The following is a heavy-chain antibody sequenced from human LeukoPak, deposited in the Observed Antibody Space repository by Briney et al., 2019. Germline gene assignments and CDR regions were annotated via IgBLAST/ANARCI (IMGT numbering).Heavy chain of an antibody. D-gene: IGHD6-13*01. CDR3: ARRIAAAPGLESYGMDV. J-gene: IGHJ6*04. Sequence: PGASLRLSCAASGFTFSDYYMSWIRQTPGKGLEWVSYISSSGSTIYYADSVKGRFTISRDNAKNSLYLQMNSLRAEDTAVYYCARRIAAAPGLESYGMDVWGKGTTVTVSS. CDR2: ISSSGSTI. V-gene: IGHV3-11*01. CDR1: GFTFSDYY.